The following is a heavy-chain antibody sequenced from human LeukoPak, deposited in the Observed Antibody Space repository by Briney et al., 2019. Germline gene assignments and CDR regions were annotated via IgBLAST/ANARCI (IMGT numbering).Heavy chain of an antibody. CDR1: GFTFSSYA. Sequence: PGGSLRLSCAASGFTFSSYAMSWVRQAPGKGLEWVSAISGSGGSTYYADSVKGRFTISRDNAKNSLYLQMNSLRAEDTAVYYCARERVVPAAMGEGNWFDPWGQGTLVTVSS. V-gene: IGHV3-23*01. D-gene: IGHD2-2*01. CDR2: ISGSGGST. J-gene: IGHJ5*02. CDR3: ARERVVPAAMGEGNWFDP.